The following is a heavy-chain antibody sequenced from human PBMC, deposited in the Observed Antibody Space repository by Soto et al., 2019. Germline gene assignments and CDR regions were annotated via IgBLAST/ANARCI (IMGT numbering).Heavy chain of an antibody. V-gene: IGHV4-34*01. J-gene: IGHJ5*01. Sequence: QVQLQQWGAGLLKPSETLSLTCAVYGGSFSGYYWSWIRQPPGKGLEWIGEINHSGSTNYNPSLKRRVTISVDTSKNQFSLKLSSVTAADTAVYYCATLHSPYDFWSGYPYNWFDSWGQGTLVTVSS. CDR2: INHSGST. CDR1: GGSFSGYY. D-gene: IGHD3-3*01. CDR3: ATLHSPYDFWSGYPYNWFDS.